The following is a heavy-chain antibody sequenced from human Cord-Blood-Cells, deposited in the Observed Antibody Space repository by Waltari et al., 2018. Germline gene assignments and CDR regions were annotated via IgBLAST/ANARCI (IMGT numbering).Heavy chain of an antibody. V-gene: IGHV4-4*07. J-gene: IGHJ6*02. CDR3: ARQAGDYYYYGMDV. CDR1: SSYY. Sequence: SSYYWSWIRQPAGKGLEWIGRIYTSGSTNYNPSLKSRVTMSVDTSKNQFSLKLSSVTAADTAVYYCARQAGDYYYYGMDVWGQGTTVTVSS. CDR2: IYTSGST. D-gene: IGHD4-17*01.